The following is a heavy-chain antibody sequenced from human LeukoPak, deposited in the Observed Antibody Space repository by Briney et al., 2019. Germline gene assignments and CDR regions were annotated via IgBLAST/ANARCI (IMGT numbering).Heavy chain of an antibody. D-gene: IGHD3-10*01. J-gene: IGHJ4*02. Sequence: GGSLRLSCAASGFTFSSYGMHWVRQAPGKGLEWVAVISYDGSNKYYADSVKGRFTISRNNSKNTLYLQMNSLRAEDTAVYYCAKDRRFGELLLYYFDYWGQGTLVTVSS. CDR3: AKDRRFGELLLYYFDY. CDR2: ISYDGSNK. V-gene: IGHV3-30*18. CDR1: GFTFSSYG.